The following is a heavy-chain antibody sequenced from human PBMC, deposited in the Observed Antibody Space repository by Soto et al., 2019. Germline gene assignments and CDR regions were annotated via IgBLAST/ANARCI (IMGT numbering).Heavy chain of an antibody. CDR2: IYYSGST. V-gene: IGHV4-39*01. CDR3: ARHIAAAGIPYYMDV. J-gene: IGHJ6*03. Sequence: SETLSLTCTVSGGSISSSSYYWGWIRQPPGKGLEWIGSIYYSGSTYYNPSLKSRVTISVDTSKNQFSLKLSSVTAADTAVYYCARHIAAAGIPYYMDVWGKGTTVTVS. D-gene: IGHD6-13*01. CDR1: GGSISSSSYY.